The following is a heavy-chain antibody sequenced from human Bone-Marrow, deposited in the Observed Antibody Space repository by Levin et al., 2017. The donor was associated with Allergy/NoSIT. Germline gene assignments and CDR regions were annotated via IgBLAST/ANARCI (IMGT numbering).Heavy chain of an antibody. D-gene: IGHD3-3*01. Sequence: ASVKVSCTPSGYTFTDYYIHWVRQAPGQGLQWLGWINPFSGGTKFAQKFQGRVTMTGDTSISTVYMELSSLRSDDTAVYYCGRRRSGFYDVIDYWGQGTLVTV. CDR2: INPFSGGT. J-gene: IGHJ4*02. CDR3: GRRRSGFYDVIDY. V-gene: IGHV1-2*02. CDR1: GYTFTDYY.